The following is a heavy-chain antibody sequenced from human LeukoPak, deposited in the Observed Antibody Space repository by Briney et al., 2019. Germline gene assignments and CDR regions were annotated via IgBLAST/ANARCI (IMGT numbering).Heavy chain of an antibody. Sequence: ASVKVSCKASGYPFTSYDINWVRQATGQGLEWRGWMNPNSGNTGYAQRFQGRVNITRNTSISTAYMELSSLRSEDTAVYYCARGPTPRRITIFGVVIQYYFDYWGQGTLVTVSS. V-gene: IGHV1-8*03. D-gene: IGHD3-3*01. CDR3: ARGPTPRRITIFGVVIQYYFDY. J-gene: IGHJ4*02. CDR2: MNPNSGNT. CDR1: GYPFTSYD.